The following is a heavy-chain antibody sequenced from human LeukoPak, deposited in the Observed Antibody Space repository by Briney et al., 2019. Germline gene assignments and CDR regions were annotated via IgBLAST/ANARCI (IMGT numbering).Heavy chain of an antibody. CDR1: GGSITSYY. J-gene: IGHJ4*02. V-gene: IGHV4-4*07. Sequence: PSETLSLTCTVSGGSITSYYWSWIRQPAGKGLEWIGRIYTRGSTNYNPSLKSRVTVSVDTSGNQFSLKLTSVTAADTAVYYCAGEGHYYDSTGYYYGGEDYWGQGTLVTVSS. CDR3: AGEGHYYDSTGYYYGGEDY. CDR2: IYTRGST. D-gene: IGHD3-22*01.